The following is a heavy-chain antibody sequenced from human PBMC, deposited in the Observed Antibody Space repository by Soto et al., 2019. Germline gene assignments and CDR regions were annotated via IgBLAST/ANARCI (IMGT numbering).Heavy chain of an antibody. D-gene: IGHD1-1*01. Sequence: PSETLSLTCTVSGASISGFYWSWIRKSAGKGLEWIGRIYATGTTDYNPSLKSRVMMSVDTSKKQLSLKLRSVTAADTAVYYCVRDGTKTLRDWFDPWGQGISVTAPQ. J-gene: IGHJ5*02. CDR2: IYATGTT. CDR1: GASISGFY. V-gene: IGHV4-4*07. CDR3: VRDGTKTLRDWFDP.